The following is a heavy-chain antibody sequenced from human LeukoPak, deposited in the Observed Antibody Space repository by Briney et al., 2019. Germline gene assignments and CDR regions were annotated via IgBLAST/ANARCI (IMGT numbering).Heavy chain of an antibody. D-gene: IGHD3-10*01. J-gene: IGHJ5*02. CDR2: IYYSGST. V-gene: IGHV4-39*01. CDR3: ARHILTGGVRGLMATRFDP. Sequence: SETLSLTCTVSGGSISSSSYYWGWIRQPPGKGLEWIGSIYYSGSTYYNPSLKSRVTISVDTSKNQFSLKLSSVTAADTSVYYCARHILTGGVRGLMATRFDPWGQGTLVTVSS. CDR1: GGSISSSSYY.